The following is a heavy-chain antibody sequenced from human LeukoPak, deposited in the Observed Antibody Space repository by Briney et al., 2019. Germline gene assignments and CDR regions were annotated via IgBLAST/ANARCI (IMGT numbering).Heavy chain of an antibody. Sequence: GGTLRLSCAASGFTFSSYWMSWVRRAPGEGLEWVANIKQDGTEKYYMDSVKGRFSISRDNAKNSLYLQMNALRAEDTAVYYCARDVRPDYWGQGTLVTVST. CDR1: GFTFSSYW. CDR3: ARDVRPDY. V-gene: IGHV3-7*04. J-gene: IGHJ4*02. D-gene: IGHD6-6*01. CDR2: IKQDGTEK.